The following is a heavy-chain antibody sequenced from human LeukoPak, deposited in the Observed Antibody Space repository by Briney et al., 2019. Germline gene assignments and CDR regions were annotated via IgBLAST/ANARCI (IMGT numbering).Heavy chain of an antibody. Sequence: GASVKVSCKASGYTFTSYGISWVRQAPGQGLEWMGWISAYNGNTNYAQKLQGRVTMTTDTSTSTAYMELRSLRSDDTAVYYCAIVVVPAASPLHFDYWGQGTLVTVSS. CDR3: AIVVVPAASPLHFDY. J-gene: IGHJ4*02. V-gene: IGHV1-18*01. D-gene: IGHD2-2*01. CDR1: GYTFTSYG. CDR2: ISAYNGNT.